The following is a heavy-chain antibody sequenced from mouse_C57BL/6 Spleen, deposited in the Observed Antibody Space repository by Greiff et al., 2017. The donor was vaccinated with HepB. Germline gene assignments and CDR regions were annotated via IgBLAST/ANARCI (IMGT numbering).Heavy chain of an antibody. CDR3: AREQLRRHTSFAY. Sequence: QVQLQQSGPELVKPGASVKISCKASGYAFSSSWMNWVKQRPGKGLEWIGRIYPGDGDTNYNGKFKGKATLTADKSSSTAYMQLRSLTSEDSAVYFCAREQLRRHTSFAYWGQGTLVTVSA. CDR1: GYAFSSSW. J-gene: IGHJ3*01. D-gene: IGHD3-2*02. V-gene: IGHV1-82*01. CDR2: IYPGDGDT.